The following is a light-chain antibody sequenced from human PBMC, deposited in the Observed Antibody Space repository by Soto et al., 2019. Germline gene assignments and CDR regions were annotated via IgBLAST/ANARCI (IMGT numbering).Light chain of an antibody. V-gene: IGKV3-20*01. J-gene: IGKJ1*01. Sequence: DIGLTQSPCTLSLSPGDRATLSSRAMQSVSSCYLAWHHQQPGQAPSLLSYGASIRATGLPDRFSGSGSGPDFTLLLSSLEPEEYAVYYCQQYGRSPRTFGQGTKVEIK. CDR1: QSVSSCY. CDR3: QQYGRSPRT. CDR2: GAS.